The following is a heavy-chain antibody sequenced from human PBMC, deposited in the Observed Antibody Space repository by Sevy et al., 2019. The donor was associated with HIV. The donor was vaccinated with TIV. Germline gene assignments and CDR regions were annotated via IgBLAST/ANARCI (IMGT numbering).Heavy chain of an antibody. V-gene: IGHV4-39*01. D-gene: IGHD6-13*01. CDR3: ARPLVGWRVIAAAGTGWFDP. Sequence: SETLSLTCTVSGGSISSSSYYWGWIRQPPGKGLEGIGSIYYSGSTYYNPSLKSRVTISVDTSKNQFSLKLSSVTAADTAVYYCARPLVGWRVIAAAGTGWFDPWGQGTLVTVSS. CDR1: GGSISSSSYY. J-gene: IGHJ5*02. CDR2: IYYSGST.